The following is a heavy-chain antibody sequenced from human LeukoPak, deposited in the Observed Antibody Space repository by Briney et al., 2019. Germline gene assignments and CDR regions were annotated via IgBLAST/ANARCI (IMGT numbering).Heavy chain of an antibody. CDR1: GYTFTSYG. Sequence: ASVKVSCKASGYTFTSYGISWVRQAPGQGLEWMGWISAHNGNTNYAQKLQGRVTMTTDTSTSTAYMELRSLRSDDTAVYYCARSEGATFYYYYGMDVWGQGTTVTVSS. V-gene: IGHV1-18*01. D-gene: IGHD1-26*01. J-gene: IGHJ6*02. CDR2: ISAHNGNT. CDR3: ARSEGATFYYYYGMDV.